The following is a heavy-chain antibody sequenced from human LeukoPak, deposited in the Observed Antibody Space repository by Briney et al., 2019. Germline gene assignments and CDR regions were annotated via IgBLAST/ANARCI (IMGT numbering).Heavy chain of an antibody. CDR3: AKWWELHWEKNAFDI. V-gene: IGHV3-23*01. Sequence: GGSLRLTCAASGFTFSSYCMNWVRQAPGKGLEWVSGISGGAGSTYYADSVKGRFTISRDNSKNTLYLQMNSLRAEDTAVYYCAKWWELHWEKNAFDIWGQGTMVTVSS. D-gene: IGHD1-26*01. CDR2: ISGGAGST. CDR1: GFTFSSYC. J-gene: IGHJ3*02.